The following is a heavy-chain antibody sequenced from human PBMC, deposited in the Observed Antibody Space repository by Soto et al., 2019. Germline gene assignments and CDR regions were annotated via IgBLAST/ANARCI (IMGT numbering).Heavy chain of an antibody. J-gene: IGHJ4*02. Sequence: ASVKVSCKASGYTFTSYDINWVRQATGQRQKWIRWMNTNSGNTGYAQKYQGRVTMTRNTSISTTYKELSSLRSDYMAVYYCVGFDYDFWSGYYFDHWGQGTLVTVSS. CDR3: VGFDYDFWSGYYFDH. CDR2: MNTNSGNT. D-gene: IGHD3-3*01. V-gene: IGHV1-8*01. CDR1: GYTFTSYD.